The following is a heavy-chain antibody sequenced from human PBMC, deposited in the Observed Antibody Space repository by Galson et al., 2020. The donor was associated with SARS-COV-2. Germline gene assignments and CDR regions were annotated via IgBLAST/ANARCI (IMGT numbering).Heavy chain of an antibody. CDR2: IYYSGST. CDR3: ARHQQQWLVQGPYFDY. J-gene: IGHJ4*02. Sequence: GEMETSETLSLTCTVSGGSISSYYWSWIRQPPGKGLEWIGYIYYSGSTNYNPSRKSRVTISVDTSKNQFSLKLSSVTAADTAVYYCARHQQQWLVQGPYFDYWGQGTLVTVSS. D-gene: IGHD6-19*01. V-gene: IGHV4-59*08. CDR1: GGSISSYY.